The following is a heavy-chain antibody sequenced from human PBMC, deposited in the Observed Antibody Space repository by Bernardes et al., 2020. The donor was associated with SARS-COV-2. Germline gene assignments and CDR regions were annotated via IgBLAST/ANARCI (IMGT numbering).Heavy chain of an antibody. CDR1: GDTLNKDT. V-gene: IGHV1-69*10. CDR3: TIWQVSPPL. CDR2: IIPFVPLP. Sequence: SVKVSCKASGDTLNKDTFTWVRQAPGRGLEWMGGIIPFVPLPHYAQSFQGRVTITADTSTSTAYMELNSLTSEDTAVYYCTIWQVSPPLWGQGTLVTVSS. J-gene: IGHJ4*02. D-gene: IGHD3-10*01.